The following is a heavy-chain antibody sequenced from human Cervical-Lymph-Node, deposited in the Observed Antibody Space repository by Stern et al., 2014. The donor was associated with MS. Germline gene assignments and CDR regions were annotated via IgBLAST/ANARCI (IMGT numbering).Heavy chain of an antibody. D-gene: IGHD1-1*01. CDR2: IIPILGIA. CDR1: GGTFSSYT. CDR3: ASGGSPPNLTQLDNWFDP. J-gene: IGHJ5*02. V-gene: IGHV1-69*09. Sequence: QMQLVQSGAEVKKPGSSVKVSCKASGGTFSSYTISWVRQAPGQGLEWMGRIIPILGIANYAQKFQGRVTITADKSTSTAYMELSSLRSEDTAVYYCASGGSPPNLTQLDNWFDPWGQGTLVTVSS.